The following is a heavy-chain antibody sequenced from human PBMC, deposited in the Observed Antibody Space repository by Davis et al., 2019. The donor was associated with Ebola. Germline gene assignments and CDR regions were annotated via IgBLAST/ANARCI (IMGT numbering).Heavy chain of an antibody. D-gene: IGHD3-3*01. CDR3: ARAPLLRFLEWKTSTLVRWFDP. CDR2: INHSGST. V-gene: IGHV4-34*01. CDR1: GGSFSGYY. J-gene: IGHJ5*02. Sequence: SETLSLTCAVYGGSFSGYYWSWIRQPPGKGLEWIGEINHSGSTNYNPSLKSRVTISVDTSKNQFSLKLSSVTAADTAVYYCARAPLLRFLEWKTSTLVRWFDPWGQGTLVTVSS.